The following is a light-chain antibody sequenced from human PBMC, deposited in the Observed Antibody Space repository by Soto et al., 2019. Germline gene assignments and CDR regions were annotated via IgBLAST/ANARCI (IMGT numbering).Light chain of an antibody. J-gene: IGLJ2*01. V-gene: IGLV4-69*01. CDR3: QTWGTGIVV. Sequence: QPVLTQSPSASASLGASVKLTCTLSSGHSSYAIAWHQQQPEKGPRYLIKLNSDGSHSKGDGIPDRFSGSSSGAERYLTISSLQSEDEDYYYCQTWGTGIVVFGGGTKLTVL. CDR2: LNSDGSH. CDR1: SGHSSYA.